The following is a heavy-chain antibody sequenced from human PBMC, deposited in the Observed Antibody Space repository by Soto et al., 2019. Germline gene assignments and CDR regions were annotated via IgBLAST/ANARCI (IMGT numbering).Heavy chain of an antibody. J-gene: IGHJ6*02. CDR1: GYTFTSYG. CDR3: ARDGSGSYYRWYYYYYGMDV. Sequence: ASVKVSCKASGYTFTSYGISWVRQAPGQGLEGMGWISAYNGNTNYAQKLQGRVTMTTDTSTSTAYMELRSLRSDDTAVYYCARDGSGSYYRWYYYYYGMDVWGQGTTVTAP. D-gene: IGHD3-10*01. CDR2: ISAYNGNT. V-gene: IGHV1-18*04.